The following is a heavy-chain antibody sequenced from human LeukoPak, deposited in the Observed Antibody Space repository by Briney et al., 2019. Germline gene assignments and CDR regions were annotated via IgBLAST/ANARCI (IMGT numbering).Heavy chain of an antibody. J-gene: IGHJ5*02. Sequence: ASVKVSCKASVYTFTTYDINGVRQATGQGLEWMGWMNPNSGNTGYAQKFQGRVTMTRNTSISTAYMELRSLRSEDTAVYYCARGPNKSDGGNSGSAWFDPWGQGTLVTVSS. D-gene: IGHD4-23*01. CDR3: ARGPNKSDGGNSGSAWFDP. CDR1: VYTFTTYD. V-gene: IGHV1-8*01. CDR2: MNPNSGNT.